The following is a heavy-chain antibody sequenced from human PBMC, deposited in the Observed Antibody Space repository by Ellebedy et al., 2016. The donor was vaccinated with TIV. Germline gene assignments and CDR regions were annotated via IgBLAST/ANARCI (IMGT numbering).Heavy chain of an antibody. J-gene: IGHJ6*02. CDR3: ARGSLRLQTGALDVYYYYGMDV. CDR2: IWYDGSNK. D-gene: IGHD5/OR15-5a*01. Sequence: GESLKISCAASGFTFSSYGMHWVRQAPGKGLEWVAVIWYDGSNKYYADSVKGRFTISRDNSKNTLYLQMNSLRAEDTAVYYCARGSLRLQTGALDVYYYYGMDVWGQGTTVTVSS. CDR1: GFTFSSYG. V-gene: IGHV3-33*08.